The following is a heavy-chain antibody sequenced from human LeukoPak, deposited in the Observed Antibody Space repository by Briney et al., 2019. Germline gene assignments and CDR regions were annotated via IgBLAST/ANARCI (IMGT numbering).Heavy chain of an antibody. CDR1: GFTFSSYS. CDR2: ISSSSSYI. V-gene: IGHV3-21*01. D-gene: IGHD3-10*01. J-gene: IGHJ4*02. CDR3: AREDGQGSGSPDY. Sequence: PGGSLRLSCAASGFTFSSYSMNWVRQAPGKGLEWVSSISSSSSYIYYADSVKGRFTISRDNAKNSLYLQMNSLRAEDTAVYYCAREDGQGSGSPDYWGQGTLVTVSS.